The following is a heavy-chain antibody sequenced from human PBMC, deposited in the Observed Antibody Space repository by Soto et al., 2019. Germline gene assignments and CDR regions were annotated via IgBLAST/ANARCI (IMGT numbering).Heavy chain of an antibody. CDR1: GVVLGSDAYY. J-gene: IGHJ4*02. Sequence: SETLSLTCTVSGVVLGSDAYYWSWIRQPPGKGLEWIGHIFFGGNTRNNPSLESRATISVDTSEKEVALKLVSVTAADTAVYCCARFILVGATLYLDYWGQGSQVTVSS. V-gene: IGHV4-61*08. CDR2: IFFGGNT. D-gene: IGHD1-26*01. CDR3: ARFILVGATLYLDY.